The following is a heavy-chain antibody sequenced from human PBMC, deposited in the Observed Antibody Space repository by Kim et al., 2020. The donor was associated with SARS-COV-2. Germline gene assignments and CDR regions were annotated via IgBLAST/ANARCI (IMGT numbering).Heavy chain of an antibody. D-gene: IGHD5-12*01. CDR3: ARGNLKKWLRSVKIYFDY. CDR2: INHSGST. J-gene: IGHJ4*01. V-gene: IGHV4-34*01. Sequence: SETLSLTCAVYGGSFSGYYWSWIRQPPGKGLEWIGEINHSGSTNYNPSLKSRVTISVDTSKNQFSLKLSSVTAADTAVYYCARGNLKKWLRSVKIYFDY. CDR1: GGSFSGYY.